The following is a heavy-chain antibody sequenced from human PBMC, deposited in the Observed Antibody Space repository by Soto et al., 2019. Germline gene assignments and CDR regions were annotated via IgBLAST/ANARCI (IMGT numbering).Heavy chain of an antibody. Sequence: GGSLRLSCAASGFTVSSNYMSWVRQAPGKGLEWVSAIYSGGGTYYADSVKGRFTISRDNSKNTLYLQMNSLRAEDTAVYYCARVQHGGYTGTWHYFDYCGQGTLVTVSS. CDR3: ARVQHGGYTGTWHYFDY. V-gene: IGHV3-66*01. D-gene: IGHD4-17*01. CDR1: GFTVSSNY. CDR2: IYSGGGT. J-gene: IGHJ4*02.